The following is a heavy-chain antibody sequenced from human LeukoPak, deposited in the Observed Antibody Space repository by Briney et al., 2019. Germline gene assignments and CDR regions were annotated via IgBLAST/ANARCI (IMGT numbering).Heavy chain of an antibody. V-gene: IGHV3-48*01. Sequence: GGSLRLSCAASGFTFSSYSMNWVRQAPGTGLGLDSYISSSSSTICYAVSVKGRFTISRDNAKSSLYLQMNRLRAEDTAVYYCARDSEMATIPYYFDYGGQGTLVTVSS. J-gene: IGHJ4*02. D-gene: IGHD5-24*01. CDR1: GFTFSSYS. CDR3: ARDSEMATIPYYFDY. CDR2: ISSSSSTI.